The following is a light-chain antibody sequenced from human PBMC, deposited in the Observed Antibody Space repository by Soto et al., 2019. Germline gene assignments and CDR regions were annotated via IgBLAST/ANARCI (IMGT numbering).Light chain of an antibody. CDR3: QTSDSGLSGLI. CDR1: DSNIGGNS. J-gene: IGLJ1*01. CDR2: DNN. V-gene: IGLV1-44*01. Sequence: QSVLTQPPSASGTPGQRVTISCSGSDSNIGGNSVNWYQLLPGAAPRLLIYDNNRRPSGVPDRFSGSKSGTSSSLAISGLQSQDEADYFCQTSDSGLSGLIFGTGTKLTVL.